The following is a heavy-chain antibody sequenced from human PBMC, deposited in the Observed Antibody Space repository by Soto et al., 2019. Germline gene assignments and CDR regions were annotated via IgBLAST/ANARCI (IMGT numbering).Heavy chain of an antibody. CDR1: GFTFSSYA. Sequence: PGGSLRLSCAASGFTFSSYAMSWVRQAPGKGLEWVSAISGSGGSTYYAGSVKGRFTISRDNSKNTLYLQMNSLRAEDTAVYYCAKDLAGSDAFDIWGQGTMVTVSS. CDR2: ISGSGGST. V-gene: IGHV3-23*01. D-gene: IGHD6-19*01. J-gene: IGHJ3*02. CDR3: AKDLAGSDAFDI.